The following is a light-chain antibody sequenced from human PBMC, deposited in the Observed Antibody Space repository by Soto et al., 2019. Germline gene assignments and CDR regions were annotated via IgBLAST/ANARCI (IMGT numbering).Light chain of an antibody. J-gene: IGLJ1*01. V-gene: IGLV2-14*01. CDR3: SSFTTSTTYV. Sequence: QSALTQPASVSGSPGQSITISCSGTSSDVGAHNYVCWYRQYPGKPPKLIISEVSNRPSGVSNRFSGSKSGNTASLSISGLQAEDEADYYCSSFTTSTTYVFGTGTKVTVL. CDR2: EVS. CDR1: SSDVGAHNY.